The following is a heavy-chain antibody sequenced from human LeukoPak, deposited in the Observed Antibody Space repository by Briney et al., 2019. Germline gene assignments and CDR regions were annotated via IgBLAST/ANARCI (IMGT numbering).Heavy chain of an antibody. V-gene: IGHV1-46*03. D-gene: IGHD4-11*01. J-gene: IGHJ6*03. CDR2: INPSGGST. Sequence: ASVKVSCKASGYTFTSYYMHWVRQAPGQGLEWMGIINPSGGSTSYAQKFQGRATMTRDTSTSTVYMELSSLRSEDTAVYYCARGGGTVRHYYYYMDVWGKGTTVTVSS. CDR1: GYTFTSYY. CDR3: ARGGGTVRHYYYYMDV.